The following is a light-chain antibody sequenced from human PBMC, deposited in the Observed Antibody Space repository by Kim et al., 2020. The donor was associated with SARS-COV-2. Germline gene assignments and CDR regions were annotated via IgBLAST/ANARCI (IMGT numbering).Light chain of an antibody. Sequence: ASPGESATLSCRASQSLSSNLAWYQQTPGQPPRLLIYGASTRATGIPARFSGSGSGTEFTLTISSLKSEDFAVYYCQQYHNWPPFTFGQGTKLEI. CDR2: GAS. V-gene: IGKV3-15*01. CDR1: QSLSSN. J-gene: IGKJ2*01. CDR3: QQYHNWPPFT.